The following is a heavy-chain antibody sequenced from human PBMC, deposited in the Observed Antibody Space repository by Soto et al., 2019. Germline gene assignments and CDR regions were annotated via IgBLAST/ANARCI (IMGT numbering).Heavy chain of an antibody. V-gene: IGHV4-31*03. CDR1: GGSISSGGYY. CDR3: ARSGYSYGPNPLLY. D-gene: IGHD5-18*01. J-gene: IGHJ4*02. Sequence: PSETLSLTCTVSGGSISSGGYYWSWIRQHPGKGLEWIGYIYYSGSTYYNPSLKSRVTISVDTSKIQFSLKLSSVTAADTAVYYCARSGYSYGPNPLLYWGQGTLVTVSS. CDR2: IYYSGST.